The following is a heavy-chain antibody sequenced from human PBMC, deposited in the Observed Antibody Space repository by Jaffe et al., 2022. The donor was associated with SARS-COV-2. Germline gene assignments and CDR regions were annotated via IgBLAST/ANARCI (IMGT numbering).Heavy chain of an antibody. Sequence: QVQLQESGPGLVKPSQTLSLTCTVSGGSISSGGYYWSWIRQHPGKGLEWIGYIYYSGSTYYNPSLKSRVTISVDTSKNQFSLKLSSVTAADTAVYYCARVLYRYYDFWSGYYLGWFDPWGQGTLVTVSS. CDR1: GGSISSGGYY. D-gene: IGHD3-3*01. J-gene: IGHJ5*02. V-gene: IGHV4-31*03. CDR2: IYYSGST. CDR3: ARVLYRYYDFWSGYYLGWFDP.